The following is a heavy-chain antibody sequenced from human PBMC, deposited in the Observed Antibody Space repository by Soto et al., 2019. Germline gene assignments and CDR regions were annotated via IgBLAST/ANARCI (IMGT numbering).Heavy chain of an antibody. CDR3: ARAGTGSYLNAFDV. CDR2: IIPVFGAA. CDR1: GGTFSNYA. J-gene: IGHJ3*01. V-gene: IGHV1-69*01. Sequence: QVQLVQSGAEVEKPGSSVKVSCKASGGTFSNYALSRVRQAPGQGLEWMGGIIPVFGAAHYAQKFQGRVTITADESTSTAYVELSRLRSEDTAVYYCARAGTGSYLNAFDVWGQGTMVTVSS. D-gene: IGHD1-26*01.